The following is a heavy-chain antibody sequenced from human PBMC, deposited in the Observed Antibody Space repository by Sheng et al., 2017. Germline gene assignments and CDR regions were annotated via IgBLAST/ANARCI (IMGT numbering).Heavy chain of an antibody. Sequence: QVQLVESGGGVVQPGGSLRLSCAASGFTFSSYGMHWVRQAPGKGLEWVAFIRYDGSNKYYADSVKGRFTISRDNSKNTLYLQMNSLRAEDTAVYYCATRDKGLGHYYMDVWGKGTTVTVSS. J-gene: IGHJ6*03. CDR1: GFTFSSYG. CDR3: ATRDKGLGHYYMDV. CDR2: IRYDGSNK. D-gene: IGHD2-15*01. V-gene: IGHV3-30*02.